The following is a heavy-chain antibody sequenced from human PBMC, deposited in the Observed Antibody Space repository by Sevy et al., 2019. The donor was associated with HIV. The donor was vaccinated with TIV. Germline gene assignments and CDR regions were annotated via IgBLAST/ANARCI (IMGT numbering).Heavy chain of an antibody. Sequence: GGSLRLSCAVAGFTFSRYAMHWVRQAPGKGLEWVAVMSYDGGNKYYADSMKGRFTISRDNSKNTLFLHMNSLRAEDTAVYYCARIGMGQTYGTPPWYWGQGTLSPSPQ. J-gene: IGHJ4*02. D-gene: IGHD2-8*01. V-gene: IGHV3-30-3*01. CDR1: GFTFSRYA. CDR3: ARIGMGQTYGTPPWY. CDR2: MSYDGGNK.